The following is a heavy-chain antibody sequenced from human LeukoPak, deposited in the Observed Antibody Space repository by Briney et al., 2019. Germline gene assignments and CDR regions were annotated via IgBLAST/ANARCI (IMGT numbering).Heavy chain of an antibody. D-gene: IGHD1-26*01. CDR3: AKDMRPYSGDRSFLFDQ. Sequence: GGSLRLSCAASGFSFSYYGVHWVRQAPGKGLEWVALISYGGGDKYFADSVKGRFSISRDNSQNTLFLQMNSLITEDTAIYYCAKDMRPYSGDRSFLFDQWGQGTLVIVSS. CDR2: ISYGGGDK. V-gene: IGHV3-30*18. CDR1: GFSFSYYG. J-gene: IGHJ4*02.